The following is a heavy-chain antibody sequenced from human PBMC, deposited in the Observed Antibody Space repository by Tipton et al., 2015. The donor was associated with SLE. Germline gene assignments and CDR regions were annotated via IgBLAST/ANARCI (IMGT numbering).Heavy chain of an antibody. D-gene: IGHD4-17*01. V-gene: IGHV4-39*01. J-gene: IGHJ4*02. CDR2: VYHSGST. Sequence: TLSLTCTVSGGSVSSSSSSYYWAWIRQSPGKGLEWIGSVYHSGSTDYNTSLKSRVTISIATSKNQFSLNLSSVTAADTAVYYCARLFDAYGYFDYWGQGTLVTVSS. CDR3: ARLFDAYGYFDY. CDR1: GGSVSSSSSSYY.